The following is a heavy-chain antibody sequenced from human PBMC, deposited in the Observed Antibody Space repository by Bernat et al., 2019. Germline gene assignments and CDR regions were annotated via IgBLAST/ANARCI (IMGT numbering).Heavy chain of an antibody. CDR1: GCCISSSSYY. Sequence: QVQLQESGPGLVKPSETLSLTCTVSGCCISSSSYYWGWIRQAPGKGLEWIGSIYYTGSTYYNPSLKSRVTISVDASRNQFSLKLDSVTAADTAVYYCARPSHPKGSDYLYQLILLTVSS. CDR2: IYYTGST. J-gene: IGHJ4*02. V-gene: IGHV4-39*01. CDR3: ARPSHPKGSDY.